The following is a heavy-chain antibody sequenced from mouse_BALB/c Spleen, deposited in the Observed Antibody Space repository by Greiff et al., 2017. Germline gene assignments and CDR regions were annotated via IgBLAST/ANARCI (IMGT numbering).Heavy chain of an antibody. Sequence: VQLQQSGTVLARPGASVKMSCKASGYTFTSYWMHWVKQRPGQGLEWIGAIYPGNSDTSYNQKFKGKAKLTAVTSTSTAYMELSSLTNEDSAVYYCTRGDDGYYYFDYWGQGTTRTVSS. D-gene: IGHD2-3*01. CDR1: GYTFTSYW. V-gene: IGHV1-5*01. CDR2: IYPGNSDT. J-gene: IGHJ2*01. CDR3: TRGDDGYYYFDY.